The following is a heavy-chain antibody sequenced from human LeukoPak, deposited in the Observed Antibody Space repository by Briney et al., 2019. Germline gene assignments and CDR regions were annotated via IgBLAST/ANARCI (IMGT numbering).Heavy chain of an antibody. CDR1: GGSISSGGYS. D-gene: IGHD1-1*01. Sequence: PSETLSLTCTVSGGSISSGGYSWSWIRQHPGKGLEWIGYTYYSGSTYYNPSLKSRVTISVDTSKNQFSLKLSSVTAADTAVYYCARLEESGPGPQFDYWGQGTLVTVSS. CDR3: ARLEESGPGPQFDY. J-gene: IGHJ4*02. V-gene: IGHV4-31*03. CDR2: TYYSGST.